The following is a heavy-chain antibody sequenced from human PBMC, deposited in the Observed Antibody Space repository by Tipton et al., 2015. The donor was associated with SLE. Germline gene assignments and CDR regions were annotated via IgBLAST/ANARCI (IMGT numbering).Heavy chain of an antibody. CDR3: ARDSIEAAGATGLHFDY. CDR2: INDSGNT. J-gene: IGHJ4*02. Sequence: QLVQSGPEVKPSETLSLTCTVSGGSISSHYWSWIRQPPGKGLEWIGYINDSGNTDYTPSLKSRVTISVDTSKNQFSLKLSSVTAADTAVYYCARDSIEAAGATGLHFDYWGQVSLVTVSS. CDR1: GGSISSHY. D-gene: IGHD6-13*01. V-gene: IGHV4-59*11.